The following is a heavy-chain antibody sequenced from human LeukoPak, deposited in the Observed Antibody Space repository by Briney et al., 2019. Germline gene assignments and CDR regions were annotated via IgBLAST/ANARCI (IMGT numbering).Heavy chain of an antibody. CDR2: ISNNGGTT. CDR3: ARDTSGFWSGIIDY. J-gene: IGHJ4*02. V-gene: IGHV3-64*01. D-gene: IGHD3-3*01. CDR1: GFTFSRYA. Sequence: GGSLRLSCVASGFTFSRYAVHWVRQAPGKGLEYVSAISNNGGTTYYANSVKGRFTISRDNSKNTLYLQMGSLRAEDMAVYYCARDTSGFWSGIIDYWDQGTLVTVSS.